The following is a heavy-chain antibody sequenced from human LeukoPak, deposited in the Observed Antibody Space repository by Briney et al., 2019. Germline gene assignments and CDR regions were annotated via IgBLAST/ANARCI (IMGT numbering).Heavy chain of an antibody. J-gene: IGHJ4*02. CDR2: ISSSGSTI. V-gene: IGHV3-48*03. D-gene: IGHD2/OR15-2a*01. Sequence: GGSLRLSCAASGFTFSSYEMNWVRQAPGKGLEWVSYISSSGSTIYYADSVKGRFTISRDNARNSLYLQMDNLRAEDTGVYYCARDFYDGFALDYWGQGTLVTVSS. CDR1: GFTFSSYE. CDR3: ARDFYDGFALDY.